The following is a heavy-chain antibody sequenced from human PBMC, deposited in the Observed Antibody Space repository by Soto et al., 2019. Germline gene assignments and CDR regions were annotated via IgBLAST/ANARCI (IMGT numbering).Heavy chain of an antibody. J-gene: IGHJ5*02. Sequence: PGGSLRLSCAAFGFTFTNASMSWVRQAPGKGLEWGGRIKSKNDGGTTDYAAPVKGRFTISRDDSKNKLYLQMNSLKTEDTAVYYCTTDSVLHVHDSSEVWFDPWGQGTLVTVSS. CDR2: IKSKNDGGTT. V-gene: IGHV3-15*01. CDR1: GFTFTNAS. CDR3: TTDSVLHVHDSSEVWFDP. D-gene: IGHD3-22*01.